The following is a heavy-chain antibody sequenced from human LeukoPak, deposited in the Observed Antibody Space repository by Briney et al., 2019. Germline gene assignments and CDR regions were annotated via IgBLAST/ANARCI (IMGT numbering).Heavy chain of an antibody. J-gene: IGHJ4*02. Sequence: GGSLRLSCAASGFTVSSNYMSWVRQAPGKGLEWVSVIYSGGSTYYADSVKGRFTISRDNSKNTLYLQMNSLRAEDTAVYYCAREWDCSSTSCYSRGYFDYWGQGALVTISS. D-gene: IGHD2-2*01. V-gene: IGHV3-66*02. CDR3: AREWDCSSTSCYSRGYFDY. CDR2: IYSGGST. CDR1: GFTVSSNY.